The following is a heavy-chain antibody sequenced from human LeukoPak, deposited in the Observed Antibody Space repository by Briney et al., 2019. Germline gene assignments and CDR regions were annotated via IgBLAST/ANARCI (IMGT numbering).Heavy chain of an antibody. CDR1: GMTFSSYA. CDR3: AKDFLGRGRSGDY. J-gene: IGHJ4*02. Sequence: GGSLRLSCAASGMTFSSYAMGWVRQPPGKGLEWVAGISSRGTTTYYADSVKGRFTISGDNSKNTLYLQMDSLTADDTAVYYCAKDFLGRGRSGDYWGQGTLVSVSS. V-gene: IGHV3-23*01. CDR2: ISSRGTTT. D-gene: IGHD3-16*01.